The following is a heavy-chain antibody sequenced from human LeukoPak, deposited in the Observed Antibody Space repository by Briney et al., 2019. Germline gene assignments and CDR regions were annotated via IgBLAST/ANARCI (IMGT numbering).Heavy chain of an antibody. V-gene: IGHV1-18*01. D-gene: IGHD3-22*01. J-gene: IGHJ4*02. CDR2: ISAYNGNT. CDR3: ARDRYYDSSGYSDY. CDR1: GYTFTSYG. Sequence: GASVKVSCKASGYTFTSYGISWVRQAPGQGLEWMGWISAYNGNTNYAQKLQGRVTMTTDTPTSTAYMELRSLRSDDTAVYYCARDRYYDSSGYSDYWGQGTLVTVSS.